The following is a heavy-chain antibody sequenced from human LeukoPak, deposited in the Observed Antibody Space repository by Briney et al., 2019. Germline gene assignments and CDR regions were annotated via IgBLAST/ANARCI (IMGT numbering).Heavy chain of an antibody. J-gene: IGHJ4*02. V-gene: IGHV4-30-2*01. CDR3: AASGWDQYYFDY. CDR2: IYHSGST. Sequence: PSETLSLTCTVSGGSISSGGYYWSWIRQPPGKGLEWIGYIYHSGSTYYNPSLKSRVTISVDRSKNQFSLKLSSVTAADTAVYYCAASGWDQYYFDYWGQGTLVTVSS. D-gene: IGHD6-25*01. CDR1: GGSISSGGYY.